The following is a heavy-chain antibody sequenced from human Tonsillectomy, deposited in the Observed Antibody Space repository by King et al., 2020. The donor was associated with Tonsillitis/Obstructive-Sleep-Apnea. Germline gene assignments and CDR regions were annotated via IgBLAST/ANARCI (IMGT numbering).Heavy chain of an antibody. J-gene: IGHJ3*02. CDR2: INSNGGST. D-gene: IGHD3-16*02. V-gene: IGHV3-64*01. CDR3: ARASLGDYVWGSYRSDDAFDI. CDR1: GFTFSSYA. Sequence: VQLVESGGGLVQPGGSLRLSCAASGFTFSSYAMHWVRQAPGKGLEYVSAINSNGGSTYYANTVKGRFTISRDTSKNTLYLQMGSLRAEDRAVYYCARASLGDYVWGSYRSDDAFDIWGQGTMVTVSS.